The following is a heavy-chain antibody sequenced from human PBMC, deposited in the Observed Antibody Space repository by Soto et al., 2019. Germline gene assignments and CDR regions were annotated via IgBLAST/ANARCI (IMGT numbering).Heavy chain of an antibody. CDR2: INYDGSGK. D-gene: IGHD3-10*01. CDR1: GFTLRNYW. J-gene: IGHJ4*02. Sequence: EVQLVESGGGLVQPGGSLRLSCAASGFTLRNYWMTWVRQAPGKGLEWVANINYDGSGKNYVDSVKGRFTISRDNTRNSLALQMNTLRVEDTAVYYCLSAGSAVSWGQGTLVTVSS. V-gene: IGHV3-7*05. CDR3: LSAGSAVS.